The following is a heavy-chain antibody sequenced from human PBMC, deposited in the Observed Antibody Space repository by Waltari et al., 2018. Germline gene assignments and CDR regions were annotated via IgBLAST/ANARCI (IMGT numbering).Heavy chain of an antibody. CDR2: IYYSGST. D-gene: IGHD3-22*01. J-gene: IGHJ4*02. CDR3: ARRASSGYPLYFDY. CDR1: GCSISSYY. Sequence: QVQLQESGPGLVKPSETLSLTCTVSGCSISSYYWSWIRQPPGKGLEWIGYIYYSGSTNYNPSLKSRVTISVDTSKNQFSLKLSSVTAADTAVYYCARRASSGYPLYFDYWGQGTLVTVSS. V-gene: IGHV4-59*01.